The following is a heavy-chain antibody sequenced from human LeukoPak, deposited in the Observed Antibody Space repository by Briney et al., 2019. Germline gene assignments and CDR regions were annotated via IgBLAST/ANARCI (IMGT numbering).Heavy chain of an antibody. CDR2: ISAYNGNT. J-gene: IGHJ6*02. CDR3: ARGLPWGQNSLYGMDV. D-gene: IGHD7-27*01. V-gene: IGHV1-18*01. Sequence: APVKVSCKASGYTFTSYGISWVRQAPGQGLEWMGWISAYNGNTNYAQKVQGRVTMTRDTSTSTAYMELRSLRSDDTAVYYCARGLPWGQNSLYGMDVWGQGTTVTVSS. CDR1: GYTFTSYG.